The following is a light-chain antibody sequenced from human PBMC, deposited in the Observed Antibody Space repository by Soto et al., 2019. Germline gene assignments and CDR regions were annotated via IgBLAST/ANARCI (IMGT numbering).Light chain of an antibody. Sequence: QSVLTQPPSVSAAPGQKVTISCSGSSSNVGNNFVAWYQQLPGTAPKLLIYANNKRPSGLPGRFSGSKSGTSATLGITGLQTVDEADYYCGTWDNCRSAHVLFGGGTKLTVL. V-gene: IGLV1-51*01. CDR3: GTWDNCRSAHVL. J-gene: IGLJ2*01. CDR2: ANN. CDR1: SSNVGNNF.